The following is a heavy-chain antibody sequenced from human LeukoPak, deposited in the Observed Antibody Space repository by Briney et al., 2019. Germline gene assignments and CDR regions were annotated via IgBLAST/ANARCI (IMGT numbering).Heavy chain of an antibody. CDR3: ANTGLGSGSLEY. J-gene: IGHJ4*02. CDR1: GFTFSSYS. D-gene: IGHD3-10*01. V-gene: IGHV3-48*01. Sequence: GGSLRLSCAASGFTFSSYSMNWVRQAPGKGLEWVSYISSSSTIYYADSVKGRFTISRDNAKNSLYLQMNSLRAEDTAVYYCANTGLGSGSLEYWGQGTLVTVSS. CDR2: ISSSSTI.